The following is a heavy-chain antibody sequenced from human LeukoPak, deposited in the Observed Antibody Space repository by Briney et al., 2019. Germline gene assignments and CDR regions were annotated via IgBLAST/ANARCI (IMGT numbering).Heavy chain of an antibody. CDR1: GGSISSYY. J-gene: IGHJ4*02. CDR3: VGEVEGGFRFDY. Sequence: PSETLSLTCTVSGGSISSYYWTWIRQPPGKGLEWIGYIYYSGSTTYNPSLKSRVTISADTSKNQFFLNLNSVTASDTAVYYCVGEVEGGFRFDYWGQGTLVTVST. V-gene: IGHV4-59*08. D-gene: IGHD5-12*01. CDR2: IYYSGST.